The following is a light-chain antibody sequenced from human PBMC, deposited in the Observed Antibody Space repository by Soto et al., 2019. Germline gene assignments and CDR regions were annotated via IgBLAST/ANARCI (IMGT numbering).Light chain of an antibody. Sequence: QSVLTQPPSVSAAPGQKVTISCSGSSSNIGNNYVSWYQQLPGTAPKLLIYENNKRPSGIPDRFSGSKSGTSATLGITGLQTGDEADYYCGTWDSSLSALFGGGTKLTFL. CDR3: GTWDSSLSAL. V-gene: IGLV1-51*02. CDR1: SSNIGNNY. CDR2: ENN. J-gene: IGLJ2*01.